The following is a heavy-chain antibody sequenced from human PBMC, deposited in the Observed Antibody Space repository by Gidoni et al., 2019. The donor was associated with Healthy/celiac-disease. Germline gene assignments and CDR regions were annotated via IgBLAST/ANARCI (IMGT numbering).Heavy chain of an antibody. CDR3: AKDGRGGQLHHDY. D-gene: IGHD3-10*01. J-gene: IGHJ4*02. V-gene: IGHV3-30*18. Sequence: QVQLVESGGGVVQPGRSLRLSCAASGFTFSSYGMHWVRQAPGKGLEWVAVISYDGSNKYYADSVKGRFTISRDNSKNTLYLQMNSLRAEDTAVYYCAKDGRGGQLHHDYWGQGTLVTVSS. CDR2: ISYDGSNK. CDR1: GFTFSSYG.